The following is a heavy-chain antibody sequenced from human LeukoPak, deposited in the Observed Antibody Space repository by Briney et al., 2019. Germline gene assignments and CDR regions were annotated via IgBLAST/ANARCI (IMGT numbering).Heavy chain of an antibody. J-gene: IGHJ4*02. D-gene: IGHD2-2*01. Sequence: GGSLRLSCAASGFTFSTYSMNWVRQAPGKGLEWVSYISGSSTTIYYADSVKGRFTISRDSAKNSLYLQMNSLRAEDTAVYYCARDLRGYQDYWGQGTLVSVSS. CDR2: ISGSSTTI. V-gene: IGHV3-48*04. CDR3: ARDLRGYQDY. CDR1: GFTFSTYS.